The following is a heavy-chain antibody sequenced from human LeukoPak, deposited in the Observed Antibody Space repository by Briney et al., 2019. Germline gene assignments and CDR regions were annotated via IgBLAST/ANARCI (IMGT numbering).Heavy chain of an antibody. CDR2: ISYSGSY. J-gene: IGHJ4*02. CDR3: ARRDRPYGSGSYHRH. Sequence: SETLSLTCNVSGGSISRYYWSWIRQSPGKGLEWIGYISYSGSYNYNPSLESRVTISADTSKNQISLKLNSVSAADTAVYYCARRDRPYGSGSYHRHWGQGTLVTVSS. V-gene: IGHV4-59*01. CDR1: GGSISRYY. D-gene: IGHD3-10*01.